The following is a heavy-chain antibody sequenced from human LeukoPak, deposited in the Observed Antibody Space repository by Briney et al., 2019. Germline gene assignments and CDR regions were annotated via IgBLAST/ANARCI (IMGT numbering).Heavy chain of an antibody. Sequence: HTGGSLRLSCAASGFTVSSNYMSWVRQAPGKGLEWVANIKQDGSEKYYVDSVKGRFTISRDNAKNSLYLQMNSLRAEDTAVYYCARERGDQLLNENRPQILYYYYMDVWGKGTTVTVSS. CDR3: ARERGDQLLNENRPQILYYYYMDV. V-gene: IGHV3-7*01. D-gene: IGHD1-26*01. CDR2: IKQDGSEK. CDR1: GFTVSSNY. J-gene: IGHJ6*03.